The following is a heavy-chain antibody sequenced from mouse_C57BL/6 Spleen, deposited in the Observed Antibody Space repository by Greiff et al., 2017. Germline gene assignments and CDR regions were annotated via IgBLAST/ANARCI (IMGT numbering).Heavy chain of an antibody. V-gene: IGHV1-64*01. CDR2: IHPNSGST. J-gene: IGHJ1*03. CDR3: ARGDYDADWYFDV. CDR1: GYTFTSYW. D-gene: IGHD2-4*01. Sequence: QVQLQQPGAELVKPGASVKLSCKASGYTFTSYWMHWVKQRPGQGLEWIGMIHPNSGSTNYNEKFKSKATLTVDKSSSTAYMQLSSLTSEDSAVXYCARGDYDADWYFDVWGTGTTVTVSS.